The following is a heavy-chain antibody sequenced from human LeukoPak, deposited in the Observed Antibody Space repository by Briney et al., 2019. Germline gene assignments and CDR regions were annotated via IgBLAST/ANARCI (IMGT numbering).Heavy chain of an antibody. Sequence: PGGSLRLSCAASGFTFRSYAMSWVRQAPGKGLEWVSGINWNGGSTGYADSVKGRFTISRDNAKSSLYLQMNSLRAEDTAFYYCARGRTYDPNYYFDYWGQGTLVTVSS. V-gene: IGHV3-20*04. D-gene: IGHD4/OR15-4a*01. CDR2: INWNGGST. CDR3: ARGRTYDPNYYFDY. J-gene: IGHJ4*02. CDR1: GFTFRSYA.